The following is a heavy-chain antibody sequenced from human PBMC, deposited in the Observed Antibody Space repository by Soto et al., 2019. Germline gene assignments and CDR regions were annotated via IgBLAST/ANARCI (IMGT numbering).Heavy chain of an antibody. CDR3: TKGVPPGD. CDR2: ISSSGGNT. V-gene: IGHV3-23*01. J-gene: IGHJ4*02. D-gene: IGHD1-1*01. Sequence: EVQLLESGGGLVQPGGSLRLSCAASGFTFSNYGMSWVRQAPGKGLEWVSGISSSGGNTYYADSVKGRFTISRDNSKNTLYMQMNSLRGEDTAVYYCTKGVPPGDWGQGTLVTVSS. CDR1: GFTFSNYG.